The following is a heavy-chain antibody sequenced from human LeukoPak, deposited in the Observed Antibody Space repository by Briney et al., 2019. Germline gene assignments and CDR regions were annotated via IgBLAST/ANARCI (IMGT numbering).Heavy chain of an antibody. CDR3: ARAYSSSHAYYYYYGMDV. CDR2: ISSSSNTI. Sequence: GGSLRLSCAASGFTFSSYSMNWVRQAPGKGLEWVSYISSSSNTICYADSVKGRFTISRDNAKNSLYLQMNSLRVEDTAVYYCARAYSSSHAYYYYYGMDVWGQGTTVTVSS. D-gene: IGHD6-13*01. V-gene: IGHV3-48*01. J-gene: IGHJ6*02. CDR1: GFTFSSYS.